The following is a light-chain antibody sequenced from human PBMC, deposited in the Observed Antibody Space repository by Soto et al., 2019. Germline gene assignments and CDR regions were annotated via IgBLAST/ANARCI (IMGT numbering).Light chain of an antibody. J-gene: IGLJ2*01. CDR2: GNS. CDR3: RSYDSSLSGVV. Sequence: QSVLTQPPSVSGAPGQRVTISCTGSSSNIGAGYNLHWYRQLPGTAPKLLIYGNSNRPSGVPDRFSGSKSGTSASLAITGLQAEDEADYYCRSYDSSLSGVVFGGGTKLTVL. V-gene: IGLV1-40*01. CDR1: SSNIGAGYN.